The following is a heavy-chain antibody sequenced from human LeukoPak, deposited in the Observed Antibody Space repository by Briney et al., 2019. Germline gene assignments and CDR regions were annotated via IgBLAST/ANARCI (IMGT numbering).Heavy chain of an antibody. D-gene: IGHD2-15*01. V-gene: IGHV1-2*06. CDR2: IHPNSGGT. J-gene: IGHJ4*02. Sequence: GASVKVSCKASGYTFTGYYIHWVRRAPGQGLQWMGRIHPNSGGTNYAQKFQGRVTLTRDTFISTAYMELSSLTSDDTAVYYCARYCSGTTCYPDYWGQGALVTVSS. CDR3: ARYCSGTTCYPDY. CDR1: GYTFTGYY.